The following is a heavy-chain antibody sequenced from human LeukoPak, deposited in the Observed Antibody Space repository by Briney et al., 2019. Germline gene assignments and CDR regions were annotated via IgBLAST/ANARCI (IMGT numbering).Heavy chain of an antibody. CDR1: EFTSSAFW. CDR3: ARIISAVYSGSYQAPIDY. J-gene: IGHJ4*02. D-gene: IGHD1-26*01. Sequence: GGSLRLSCAASEFTSSAFWMTWVRRPPGKGLERVANINKDGTEKEYVDSVKGRFTISRDNAKNSLYLQMNSLSAEDTAVYYCARIISAVYSGSYQAPIDYWGQGTLVTVSS. CDR2: INKDGTEK. V-gene: IGHV3-7*01.